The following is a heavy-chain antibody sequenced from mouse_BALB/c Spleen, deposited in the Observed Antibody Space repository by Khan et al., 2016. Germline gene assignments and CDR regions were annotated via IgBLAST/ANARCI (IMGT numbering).Heavy chain of an antibody. D-gene: IGHD2-4*01. V-gene: IGHV14-3*02. CDR1: GFNIKDTY. Sequence: VQLQQSGAELVKPGASVKLSCTASGFNIKDTYMHWVKQRPGQGLEWIGRIDPANGNTKYDPKFQGKATITADTSSNTAYLQLSSLTSEDTAVSYCARSAYDYDVGFAYWGQGTLVTVSA. CDR3: ARSAYDYDVGFAY. J-gene: IGHJ3*01. CDR2: IDPANGNT.